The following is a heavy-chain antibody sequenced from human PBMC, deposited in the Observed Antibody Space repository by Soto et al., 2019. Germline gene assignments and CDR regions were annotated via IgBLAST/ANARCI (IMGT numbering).Heavy chain of an antibody. Sequence: GGSLRLSCAASGFTFSSYDMHWVRQATGKGLEWVSAIGTAGDTYYPGSVKGRFTISRENAKNSLYLQMNSLRAEDTAVYYCARAPGAGSCYDYWGQGTLVTVSS. CDR2: IGTAGDT. V-gene: IGHV3-13*01. CDR1: GFTFSSYD. CDR3: ARAPGAGSCYDY. J-gene: IGHJ4*02. D-gene: IGHD2-15*01.